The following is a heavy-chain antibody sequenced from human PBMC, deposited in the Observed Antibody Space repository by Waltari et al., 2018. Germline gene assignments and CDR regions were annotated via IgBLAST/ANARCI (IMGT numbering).Heavy chain of an antibody. CDR1: GFTFSSYA. V-gene: IGHV3-23*01. D-gene: IGHD3-10*01. CDR2: ISGSGGST. CDR3: AKDPVTMVQGVIITLGY. J-gene: IGHJ4*02. Sequence: EVQLLESGGGLVQPGGSLRLSCAASGFTFSSYAMGWVRQAPGKGLEWVSAISGSGGSTYYADSVKGRFTISRDNSKNTLYLQMNSLRAEDTAVYYCAKDPVTMVQGVIITLGYWGQGTLVTVSS.